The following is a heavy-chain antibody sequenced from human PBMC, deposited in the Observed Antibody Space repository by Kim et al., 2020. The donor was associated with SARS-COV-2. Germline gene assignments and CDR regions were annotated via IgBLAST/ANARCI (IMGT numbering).Heavy chain of an antibody. CDR3: ATAPALVRDGWXDP. CDR1: GYTLTELS. Sequence: ASVKVSCKVSGYTLTELSMHWVRQAPGKGLEWMGGFDPEDGETIYAQKFQGRVTMTEDTSTDTAYMELSSLRSEDTAVYYCATAPALVRDGWXDPWGQGTLVXVSS. CDR2: FDPEDGET. V-gene: IGHV1-24*01. J-gene: IGHJ5*02. D-gene: IGHD6-6*01.